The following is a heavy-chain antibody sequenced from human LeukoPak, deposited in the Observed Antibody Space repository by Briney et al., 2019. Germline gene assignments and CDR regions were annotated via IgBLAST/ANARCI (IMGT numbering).Heavy chain of an antibody. CDR3: ARGHESSGWYEIDDY. CDR2: ISSSGSTI. J-gene: IGHJ4*02. CDR1: GFTFSDYY. V-gene: IGHV3-11*04. D-gene: IGHD6-19*01. Sequence: GGSLRLSCAASGFTFSDYYMSWIRQAPGKGLEWVSSISSSGSTIYYVDSVKGRFTISRDNAKNSLYLQMNSLRAEDTAVYYCARGHESSGWYEIDDYWGQGTLVTVSS.